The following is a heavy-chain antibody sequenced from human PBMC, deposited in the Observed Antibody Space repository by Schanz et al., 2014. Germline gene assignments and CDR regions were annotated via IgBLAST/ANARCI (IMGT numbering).Heavy chain of an antibody. J-gene: IGHJ4*02. V-gene: IGHV7-4-1*02. Sequence: QVQLVQSGSELKKPGASVKVSCKASGYTFAMYDMNWVRQAPGQGLEWMGWINTNTANPTYAQGLTGRFVYTLDAYVTKAYLEISSLKAEDNAVYYCARGYSGYSHFDYWGQGALVTVSS. D-gene: IGHD5-12*01. CDR1: GYTFAMYD. CDR3: ARGYSGYSHFDY. CDR2: INTNTANP.